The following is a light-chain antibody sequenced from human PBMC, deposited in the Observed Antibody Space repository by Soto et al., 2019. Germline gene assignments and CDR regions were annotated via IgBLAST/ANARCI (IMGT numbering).Light chain of an antibody. CDR2: DAS. J-gene: IGKJ2*01. V-gene: IGKV1-5*01. CDR1: QSVSSW. CDR3: QQYNSYPYT. Sequence: IQMTQSPSTLSPSVGDRVTITCRASQSVSSWLAWYQQKPGKAPKILIYDASTLETGVPSRFSGSGSGTEFTLTISSLQPDDFATYYCQQYNSYPYTFGQGTKVDIK.